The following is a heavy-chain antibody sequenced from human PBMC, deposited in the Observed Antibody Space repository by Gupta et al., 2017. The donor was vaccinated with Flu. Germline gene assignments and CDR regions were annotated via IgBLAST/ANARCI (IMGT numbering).Heavy chain of an antibody. CDR2: IYTSGST. V-gene: IGHV4-61*02. CDR3: ARELPYYYDSSGSTHWYFDL. D-gene: IGHD3-22*01. CDR1: GGSISSGSYY. Sequence: QVQLQESGPGLVKPSQTLSLTCTVSGGSISSGSYYWSWIRQPAGKGLEWIGRIYTSGSTNYNPSLKSRVTISVDTSKNQFSLKLSSVTAADTAVYYCARELPYYYDSSGSTHWYFDLWGRGTLVTVSS. J-gene: IGHJ2*01.